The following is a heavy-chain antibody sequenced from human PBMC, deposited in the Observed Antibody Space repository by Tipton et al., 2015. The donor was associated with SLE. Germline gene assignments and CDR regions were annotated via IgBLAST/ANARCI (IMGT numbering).Heavy chain of an antibody. J-gene: IGHJ4*02. CDR1: GYSFTSYW. CDR3: ARLEYCSGGRCYSFDY. D-gene: IGHD2-15*01. CDR2: IYAGDSDT. V-gene: IGHV5-51*03. Sequence: QSGAEVKKPGESLKISCKGSGYSFTSYWIAWVRQMPGKGLEWMGIIYAGDSDTRYSPPFQGQVTISADKSISTAYLQWSSLKASDAAMYYCARLEYCSGGRCYSFDYWGQGTLVAVSS.